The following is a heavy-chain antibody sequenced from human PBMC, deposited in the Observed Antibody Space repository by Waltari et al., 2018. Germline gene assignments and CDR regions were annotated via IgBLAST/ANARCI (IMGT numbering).Heavy chain of an antibody. V-gene: IGHV3-23*01. CDR3: AKASIAARPYYYYMDV. CDR2: ISGSGGST. J-gene: IGHJ6*03. D-gene: IGHD6-6*01. CDR1: GFTFSSYA. Sequence: EVQLLESGGGLVQPGGSLRLSCAASGFTFSSYAMSWVRQAPGKGLEWVSAISGSGGSTYYADSVKGRFTISRDNSKNTLYLQMNSLRAEDTAVYYCAKASIAARPYYYYMDVWGKGTTVTVSS.